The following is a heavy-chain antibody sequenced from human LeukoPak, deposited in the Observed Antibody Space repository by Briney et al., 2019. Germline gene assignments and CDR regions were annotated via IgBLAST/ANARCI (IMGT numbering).Heavy chain of an antibody. J-gene: IGHJ1*01. CDR1: GGSFSGYY. D-gene: IGHD2-2*02. V-gene: IGHV4-34*01. CDR3: ARGRYCSSTSCYTTPYVLRH. Sequence: SETLSLTCAVYGGSFSGYYWSWIRQPPGKGLEWIGEINHSGSTNYNPSLKSRVTISVDTSKNQFSLQLSSVTAADTAVYYCARGRYCSSTSCYTTPYVLRHWGQGTLVTVSS. CDR2: INHSGST.